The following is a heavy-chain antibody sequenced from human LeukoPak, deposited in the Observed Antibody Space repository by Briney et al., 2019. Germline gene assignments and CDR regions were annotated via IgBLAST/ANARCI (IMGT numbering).Heavy chain of an antibody. CDR1: GYTFTGYY. CDR3: ARDPTTVAVAADYYMDV. CDR2: INPNSGGT. Sequence: PGASVKVSCKASGYTFTGYYMHWVRQAPGQGLEWMGWINPNSGGTNYAQKFQGRVTMTRDTSISTAYMELSRLRSDDTAVYYCARDPTTVAVAADYYMDVWGKGTTVTVSS. J-gene: IGHJ6*03. D-gene: IGHD6-19*01. V-gene: IGHV1-2*02.